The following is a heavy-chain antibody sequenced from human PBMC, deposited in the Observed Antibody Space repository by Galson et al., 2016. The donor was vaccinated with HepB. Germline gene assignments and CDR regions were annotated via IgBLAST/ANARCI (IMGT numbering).Heavy chain of an antibody. CDR1: GDSVSNDRDA. V-gene: IGHV6-1*01. D-gene: IGHD2-2*01. CDR2: TYYRSGWHY. J-gene: IGHJ6*02. Sequence: CAISGDSVSNDRDAWYWVRQSPSRGLEWLGRTYYRSGWHYDHATSVRGRITISAETTKNQFSLQLTSVTPEDTAEYYCSRDPPEDKGMDVWGQVTTVTVSS. CDR3: SRDPPEDKGMDV.